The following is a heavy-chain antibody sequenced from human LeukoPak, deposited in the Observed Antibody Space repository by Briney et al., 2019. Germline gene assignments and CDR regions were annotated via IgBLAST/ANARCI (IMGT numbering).Heavy chain of an antibody. CDR1: GGSFSGFY. V-gene: IGHV4-34*01. CDR3: ARGSIFPRYGSGSSKFDP. J-gene: IGHJ5*02. CDR2: INHSGST. D-gene: IGHD3-10*01. Sequence: QASETLSLTCAVYGGSFSGFYWTWIRQPPGKGPEWIGEINHSGSTNYNPSLKSRVTISVDTSKNQFSLKLSSVTAADTAVYYCARGSIFPRYGSGSSKFDPWGQGTLVTVSS.